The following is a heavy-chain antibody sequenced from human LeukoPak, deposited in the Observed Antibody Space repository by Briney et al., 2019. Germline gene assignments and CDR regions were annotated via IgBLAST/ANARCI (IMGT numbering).Heavy chain of an antibody. CDR3: ARVYCTNGVCYAPFEY. D-gene: IGHD2-8*01. CDR1: GYTFTAYY. Sequence: ASVKVSCKASGYTFTAYYMHWVRQAPGQGLEWMGWINPNSGGTNYAQKFQDRVTMTRDTSISTAYMELSRLRSDDTAVCYCARVYCTNGVCYAPFEYWGQGTLVTVSS. J-gene: IGHJ4*02. CDR2: INPNSGGT. V-gene: IGHV1-2*02.